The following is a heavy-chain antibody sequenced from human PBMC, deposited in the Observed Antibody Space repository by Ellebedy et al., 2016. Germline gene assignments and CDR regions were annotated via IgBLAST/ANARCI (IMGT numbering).Heavy chain of an antibody. J-gene: IGHJ4*02. V-gene: IGHV4-59*12. CDR3: ARGGAYCSSTSCYED. CDR1: GGSISSYY. Sequence: SETLSLTCTVSGGSISSYYWSWIRQPPGKGLEWIGYIYYSGSTNYNPSLKSRVTISVDTSKNQFSLKLSSVTAADTAVYYCARGGAYCSSTSCYEDWGQGTLVTVSS. CDR2: IYYSGST. D-gene: IGHD2-2*01.